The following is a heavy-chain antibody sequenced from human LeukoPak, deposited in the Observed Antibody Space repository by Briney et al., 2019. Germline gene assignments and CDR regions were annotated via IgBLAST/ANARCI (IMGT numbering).Heavy chain of an antibody. CDR2: FDPEDGET. V-gene: IGHV1-24*01. Sequence: ASVKVSCKVSGYALTDLSIHWVRQAPGKGLEWMGGFDPEDGETVYAQKFQGRVTMIEDTSTDTAYMELSSLRSEDTAVYHCATVGYYYGAGTYYKWFDPWGQGTLVTVSS. CDR3: ATVGYYYGAGTYYKWFDP. CDR1: GYALTDLS. D-gene: IGHD3-10*01. J-gene: IGHJ5*02.